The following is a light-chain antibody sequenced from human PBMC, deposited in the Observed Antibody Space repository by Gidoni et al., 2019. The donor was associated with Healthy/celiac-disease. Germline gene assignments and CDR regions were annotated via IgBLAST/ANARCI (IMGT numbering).Light chain of an antibody. CDR1: ALPKKY. V-gene: IGLV3-16*01. J-gene: IGLJ2*01. Sequence: SYELTRPPSVSVSLGQMARITCSGEALPKKYAYWYQQKPGQFPVLAIYKDSERPSGIPERFSGSSSGTIVTLTISGVQAEDEADYYCLSADSSGTYVVFGGGTKLTVL. CDR3: LSADSSGTYVV. CDR2: KDS.